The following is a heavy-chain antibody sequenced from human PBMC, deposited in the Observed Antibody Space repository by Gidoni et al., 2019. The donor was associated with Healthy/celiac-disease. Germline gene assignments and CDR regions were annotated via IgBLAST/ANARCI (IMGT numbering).Heavy chain of an antibody. Sequence: QLQLQESGPGLVKPSETLSLTCPVSGGSISSSIYYWGWIRQPTGKGLDWIGSIYYSGSTYYNPSLKRRVTISVETSKNQFSLKLSSVTAAETAVYYCARDFPDIVVVPAAIRGWRFDYWGQGTLVTVSS. D-gene: IGHD2-2*02. CDR2: IYYSGST. CDR1: GGSISSSIYY. CDR3: ARDFPDIVVVPAAIRGWRFDY. V-gene: IGHV4-39*07. J-gene: IGHJ4*02.